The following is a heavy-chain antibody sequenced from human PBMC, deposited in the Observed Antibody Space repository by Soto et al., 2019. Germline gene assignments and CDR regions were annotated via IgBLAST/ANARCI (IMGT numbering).Heavy chain of an antibody. V-gene: IGHV1-18*04. CDR2: ISAYNGNT. D-gene: IGHD3-22*01. CDR1: GYTFTSYG. CDR3: ASSMFITNFYFDY. Sequence: ASVKVSCKASGYTFTSYGISWVRQAPGQGLEWMGWISAYNGNTNYAQKLQGRVTMTTDTSTRKAYMELRSLRSDDTAVYYCASSMFITNFYFDYWGQGTLVTVSS. J-gene: IGHJ4*02.